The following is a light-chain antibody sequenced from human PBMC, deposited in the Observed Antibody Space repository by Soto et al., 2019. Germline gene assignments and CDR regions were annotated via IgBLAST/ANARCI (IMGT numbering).Light chain of an antibody. CDR3: QSYDNNVNVVI. V-gene: IGLV1-40*01. Sequence: QSVLTQPPSMSGAPGQRVTISCTGSSSNIGARYEVHWYQQVPGTAPKLLIYANNNRPSGVPDRFSGSKSGTSASLAITGLQAEDEADYYCQSYDNNVNVVIFVGGTKLTVL. CDR1: SSNIGARYE. J-gene: IGLJ2*01. CDR2: ANN.